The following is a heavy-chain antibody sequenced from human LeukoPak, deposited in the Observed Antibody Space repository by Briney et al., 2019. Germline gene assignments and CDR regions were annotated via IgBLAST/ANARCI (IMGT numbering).Heavy chain of an antibody. CDR2: IKQDGSEK. CDR3: AKGFPGYSSSPLGLDY. V-gene: IGHV3-7*03. J-gene: IGHJ4*02. CDR1: GFTFSSFW. D-gene: IGHD6-6*01. Sequence: AGGSLRLSCVASGFTFSSFWMTWVRQTPGKGLEWLANIKQDGSEKYYVDSVKGRFTISRDNAKNTLYLQMNSLRAEDTAVYYCAKGFPGYSSSPLGLDYWGQGALVTVSS.